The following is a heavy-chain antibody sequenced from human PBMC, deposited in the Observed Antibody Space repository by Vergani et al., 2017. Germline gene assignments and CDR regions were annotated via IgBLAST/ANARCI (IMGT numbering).Heavy chain of an antibody. D-gene: IGHD2-2*02. V-gene: IGHV3-30-3*01. CDR3: ARAPSSLLYRAGYFQH. Sequence: QVYLLESVGDVFQPGRSLRLSCVAPGFTFCSYAMHCVRQALGKGLEWVAVISYEGSNKYYADSVKGRFTISRDNSKTTLYLQMNSMRAENTAVYYCARAPSSLLYRAGYFQHWGQGTLVTVSS. CDR1: GFTFCSYA. CDR2: ISYEGSNK. J-gene: IGHJ1*01.